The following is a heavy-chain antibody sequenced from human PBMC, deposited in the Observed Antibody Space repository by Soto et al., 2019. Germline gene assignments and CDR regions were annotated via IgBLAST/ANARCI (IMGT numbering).Heavy chain of an antibody. J-gene: IGHJ4*02. D-gene: IGHD6-13*01. CDR2: ISYDGSNK. Sequence: GGSLRLSCAASGFTFSSYGMHWVRQAPGKGLEWVAVISYDGSNKYYADSVKGRFTISRDNSKNTLYLQMNSLSAEYTAVYYCAKDTFSSSSWYYFDYWGQGTLVTVSS. V-gene: IGHV3-30*18. CDR3: AKDTFSSSSWYYFDY. CDR1: GFTFSSYG.